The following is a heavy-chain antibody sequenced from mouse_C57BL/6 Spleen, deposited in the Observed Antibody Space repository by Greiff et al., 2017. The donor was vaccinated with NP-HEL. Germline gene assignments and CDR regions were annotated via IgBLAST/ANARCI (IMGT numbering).Heavy chain of an antibody. CDR1: GFTFSSYG. V-gene: IGHV5-6*01. D-gene: IGHD2-4*01. CDR2: ISSGGSYT. J-gene: IGHJ1*03. CDR3: ASSMIKRYFDV. Sequence: EVMLVESGGDLVKPGGSLKLSCAASGFTFSSYGMSWVRQTPDKRLEWVATISSGGSYTYYPDSVKGRFTISRDNAKNTLYLQMSSLKSEDTAMDYCASSMIKRYFDVWGTGTTVTVSS.